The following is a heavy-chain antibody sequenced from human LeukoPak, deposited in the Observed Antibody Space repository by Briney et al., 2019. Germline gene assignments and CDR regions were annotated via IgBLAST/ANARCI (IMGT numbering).Heavy chain of an antibody. D-gene: IGHD3-22*01. CDR3: ASIRSSGYPAAPRVFQH. Sequence: GGPLRLSCAASGFTFSSYSMNWLRQAPGKGLEWVSSISSSSSYIYYADSVKGRFTISRDNAKNSLYLQMNSLRDEDTAVYYCASIRSSGYPAAPRVFQHWGQGTLVPVSS. CDR2: ISSSSSYI. J-gene: IGHJ1*01. V-gene: IGHV3-21*01. CDR1: GFTFSSYS.